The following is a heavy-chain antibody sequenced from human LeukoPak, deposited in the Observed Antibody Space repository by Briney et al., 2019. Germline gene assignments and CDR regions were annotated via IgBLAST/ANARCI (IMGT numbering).Heavy chain of an antibody. CDR3: ARRPKRWFTEYYFDY. Sequence: SETLSLTCAVYGGSFSGYYWSWIRQPPGKGLEWIGEINHSGSTNYNPSLKSRVAISVDTSKNQFSLKLSSVTAADTAVYYCARRPKRWFTEYYFDYWGQGTLVTVSS. CDR2: INHSGST. D-gene: IGHD2-15*01. CDR1: GGSFSGYY. J-gene: IGHJ4*02. V-gene: IGHV4-34*01.